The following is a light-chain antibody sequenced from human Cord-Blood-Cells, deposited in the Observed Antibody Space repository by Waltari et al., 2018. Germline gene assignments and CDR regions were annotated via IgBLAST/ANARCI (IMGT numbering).Light chain of an antibody. J-gene: IGLJ2*01. CDR3: CSYAGSSTVV. Sequence: QSALTQPASVSGSPGQSITISCTGTSSDVGSYNLVSWYQQHPGKAPKLMIYEGSKRPLGVSNRFSGSKSGNTASLTLSGLQAEDEADYYCCSYAGSSTVVFGGGTKLTVL. CDR1: SSDVGSYNL. V-gene: IGLV2-23*01. CDR2: EGS.